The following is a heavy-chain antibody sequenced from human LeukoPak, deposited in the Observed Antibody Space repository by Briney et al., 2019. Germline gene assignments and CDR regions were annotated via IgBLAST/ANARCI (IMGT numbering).Heavy chain of an antibody. V-gene: IGHV3-53*01. CDR1: GFTVSSNY. Sequence: SGGSLRLSCAASGFTVSSNYMSWVRQAPGKGLEWVSVIYSGGSTYYADSVKGRFTISRDNSKNTLYLQMNSLRVEDTAVYYCAREGQPHDAFDIWGQGTMVTVSS. CDR2: IYSGGST. J-gene: IGHJ3*02. CDR3: AREGQPHDAFDI. D-gene: IGHD5-18*01.